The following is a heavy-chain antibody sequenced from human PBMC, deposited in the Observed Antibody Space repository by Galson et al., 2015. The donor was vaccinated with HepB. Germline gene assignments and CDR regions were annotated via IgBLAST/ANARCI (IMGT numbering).Heavy chain of an antibody. Sequence: TCGVSGASIRSGDYSWSWIRQPPGKGLEWLGYIYQSGSTYYNPSLKSRVTMSVDRSKNQLSLKLSSVTAADTAVYYCARATNYDFLSGYYSSNWFDPWGQGSLVTVSS. CDR1: GASIRSGDYS. V-gene: IGHV4-30-2*01. J-gene: IGHJ5*02. D-gene: IGHD3-3*01. CDR3: ARATNYDFLSGYYSSNWFDP. CDR2: IYQSGST.